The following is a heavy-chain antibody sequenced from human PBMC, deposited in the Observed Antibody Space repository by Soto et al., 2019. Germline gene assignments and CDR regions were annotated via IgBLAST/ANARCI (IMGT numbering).Heavy chain of an antibody. CDR1: GGRLRHLG. Sequence: SVNVSRQDCGGRLRHLGISWLRQAPGQGLEWLGGIVPVFGRPNYAQRFRGRLTITPDESTSTGYMELVSVGSDDTAVYYCAREGSGNNCWGQGTQVTVSS. CDR3: AREGSGNNC. CDR2: IVPVFGRP. J-gene: IGHJ1*01. D-gene: IGHD5-12*01. V-gene: IGHV1-69*13.